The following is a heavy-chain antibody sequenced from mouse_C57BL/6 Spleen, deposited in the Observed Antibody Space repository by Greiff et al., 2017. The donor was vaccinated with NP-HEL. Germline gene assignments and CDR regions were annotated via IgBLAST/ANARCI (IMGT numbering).Heavy chain of an antibody. CDR1: GYTFTSYW. V-gene: IGHV1-64*01. J-gene: IGHJ4*01. Sequence: QVQLQQPGAELVKPGASVRLSCKASGYTFTSYWMHWVKQRPGQGLEWIGMIHPNSGSTNYNEKFKSKATLTVDKSSSTAYMQLSSLTSEDSAVYYCARSPGGAMDYWGQGTSVTVSS. CDR3: ARSPGGAMDY. CDR2: IHPNSGST. D-gene: IGHD1-1*02.